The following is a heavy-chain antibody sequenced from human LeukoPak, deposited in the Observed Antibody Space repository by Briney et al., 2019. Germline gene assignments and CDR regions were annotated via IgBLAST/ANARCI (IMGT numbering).Heavy chain of an antibody. D-gene: IGHD5-18*01. CDR3: AKDVYSYGYYDY. CDR2: ISGSGGST. V-gene: IGHV3-23*01. J-gene: IGHJ4*02. Sequence: PPGGALLLSCAVHGFTFSRYAMSWVRQAPGKGLEWVSAISGSGGSTYYADSVKGRFLIYRDNSNHPLYLQMNSVRAEHTAVYYCAKDVYSYGYYDYWGQGALVTVSS. CDR1: GFTFSRYA.